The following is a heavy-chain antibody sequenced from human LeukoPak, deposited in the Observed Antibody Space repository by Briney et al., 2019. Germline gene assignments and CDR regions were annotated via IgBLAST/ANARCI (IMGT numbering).Heavy chain of an antibody. CDR2: ISLSGGST. D-gene: IGHD3-3*01. V-gene: IGHV3-23*01. CDR1: GFTFGSYA. Sequence: GGSLRLSCAPSGFTFGSYAMSWVRQAPGKGLEWVSSISLSGGSTSYADSVKGRFTISRDHAQNTVYLQMNSLRAEDTAVYYCAKDSRKRITVFGVVTPGPYYFDYWGQGTLVTVSS. CDR3: AKDSRKRITVFGVVTPGPYYFDY. J-gene: IGHJ4*02.